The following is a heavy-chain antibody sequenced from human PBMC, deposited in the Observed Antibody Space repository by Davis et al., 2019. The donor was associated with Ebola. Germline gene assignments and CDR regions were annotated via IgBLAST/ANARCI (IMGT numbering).Heavy chain of an antibody. Sequence: ASVKVSCKASGYTFTGYYMHWVRQAPGQGLEWMGIINPSGGSTSYAQKFQGRVTMTRDTSTSTVYMELSSLRSEDTAVYYCAREGHWSTAEEKIDYGGQGTLVTVSS. J-gene: IGHJ4*02. D-gene: IGHD4-11*01. CDR1: GYTFTGYY. V-gene: IGHV1-46*01. CDR2: INPSGGST. CDR3: AREGHWSTAEEKIDY.